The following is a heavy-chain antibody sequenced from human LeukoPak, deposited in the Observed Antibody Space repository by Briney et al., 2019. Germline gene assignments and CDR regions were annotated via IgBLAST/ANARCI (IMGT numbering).Heavy chain of an antibody. CDR3: AATYYYGSGSYNALDI. CDR1: GGSISSYY. J-gene: IGHJ3*02. CDR2: IYYSGST. D-gene: IGHD3-10*01. Sequence: PSETLSLTCTVSGGSISSYYWSWIRQPPGRGREGIGYIYYSGSTNYNPSLKSRVTISVDTSKNQLSLKLSSVTAADTAVYYCAATYYYGSGSYNALDIWGQGTMVTVSS. V-gene: IGHV4-59*01.